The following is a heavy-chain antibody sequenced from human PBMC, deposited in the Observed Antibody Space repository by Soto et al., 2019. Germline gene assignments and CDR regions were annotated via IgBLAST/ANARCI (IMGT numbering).Heavy chain of an antibody. CDR1: GYTFTSYG. D-gene: IGHD6-19*01. Sequence: GASVKVSCKASGYTFTSYGISWVRQAPGQGLEWMGWISAYNGNTNYAQKLQGRVTMTTDTSTSTAYMELRSLRSDDTAVYYCAKPLRPYSSGWYLDIWGQGTMVTVSS. J-gene: IGHJ3*02. V-gene: IGHV1-18*01. CDR2: ISAYNGNT. CDR3: AKPLRPYSSGWYLDI.